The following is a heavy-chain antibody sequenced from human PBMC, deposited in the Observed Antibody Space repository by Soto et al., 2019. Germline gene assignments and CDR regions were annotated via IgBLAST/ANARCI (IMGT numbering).Heavy chain of an antibody. CDR2: IYYRGNT. D-gene: IGHD6-13*01. Sequence: SETLSLTCTVSGDSIARGAYYWTWIRQHPGQGLEWLGYIYYRGNTYYNPSLESRVSISLDTSKNQFSLKQTSVTAADTAVYYCARSGYGSTDFDHWGQGXRVTVSS. CDR3: ARSGYGSTDFDH. J-gene: IGHJ4*02. CDR1: GDSIARGAYY. V-gene: IGHV4-31*03.